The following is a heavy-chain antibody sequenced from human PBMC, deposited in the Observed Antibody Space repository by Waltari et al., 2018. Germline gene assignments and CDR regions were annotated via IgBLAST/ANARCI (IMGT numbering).Heavy chain of an antibody. Sequence: QVQLVQSGAEVKKPGASVKVSCKASGYTFPGYPMHWVRQAPGQGLEWMGRINPNSGGTNYAQKFQGRVTMTRDTSISTAYMELSRLRSDDTAVYYCARGSIFGVVNTPHDAFDIWGQGTMVTVSS. D-gene: IGHD3-3*01. CDR2: INPNSGGT. V-gene: IGHV1-2*06. CDR3: ARGSIFGVVNTPHDAFDI. CDR1: GYTFPGYP. J-gene: IGHJ3*02.